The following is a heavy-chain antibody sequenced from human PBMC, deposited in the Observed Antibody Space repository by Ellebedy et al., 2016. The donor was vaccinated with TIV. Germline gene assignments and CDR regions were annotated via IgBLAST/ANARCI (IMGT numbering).Heavy chain of an antibody. D-gene: IGHD3-16*01. Sequence: GGSLRLSXPASGFTFSRYDLHWVRQSTRKGLEWVARIDNAGDTYYPGSVKGRFTISRENAKNSLYLQMNSLRDEDTAVYYCTRFEIISGGGYGMDVWGQGTTVTVSS. J-gene: IGHJ6*02. V-gene: IGHV3-13*01. CDR1: GFTFSRYD. CDR3: TRFEIISGGGYGMDV. CDR2: IDNAGDT.